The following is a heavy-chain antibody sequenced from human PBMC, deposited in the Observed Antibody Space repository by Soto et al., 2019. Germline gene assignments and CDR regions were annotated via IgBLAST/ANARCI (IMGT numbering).Heavy chain of an antibody. CDR3: AGVSSSWYKDFFAY. J-gene: IGHJ4*02. V-gene: IGHV1-69*12. D-gene: IGHD6-13*01. CDR2: IIPIFGTT. Sequence: QVQLVQSGAEVKKPGSSVKVSCKASGGTFSNYAISWVRQAPGQGLEWMGGIIPIFGTTNYAQRFQGRVTITADESTSTAYMELRSLRSEDTAVYYFAGVSSSWYKDFFAYWGKGPLVTVSS. CDR1: GGTFSNYA.